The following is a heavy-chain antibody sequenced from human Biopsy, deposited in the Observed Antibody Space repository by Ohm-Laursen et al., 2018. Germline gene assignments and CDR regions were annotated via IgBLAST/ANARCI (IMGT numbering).Heavy chain of an antibody. CDR1: GASTTGYF. D-gene: IGHD3-3*01. J-gene: IGHJ3*01. CDR2: IYTIGDT. Sequence: GTLSLTCTVSGASTTGYFWTWVRQPAGKGLEWIGHIYTIGDTTYNPSLESRVTMSLDTSENQFSLKMTSLTAADTAVYFCAREDEGLLRALDLWGQGTMVTVSS. V-gene: IGHV4-4*07. CDR3: AREDEGLLRALDL.